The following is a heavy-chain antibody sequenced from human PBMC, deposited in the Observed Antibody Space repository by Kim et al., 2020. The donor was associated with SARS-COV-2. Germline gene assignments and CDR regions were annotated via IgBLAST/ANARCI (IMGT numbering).Heavy chain of an antibody. Sequence: SQTLSLTCTVSGGSISSYYWSWIRQPPGKGLEWIGYIYYSGSTNYNPSLKSRVTISVDTSKNQFSLKLSSVTAADTAVDYCARRGIVPAAMGPYWYFDLWGRCTLVTVPS. CDR2: IYYSGST. CDR1: GGSISSYY. J-gene: IGHJ2*01. D-gene: IGHD2-2*01. V-gene: IGHV4-59*08. CDR3: ARRGIVPAAMGPYWYFDL.